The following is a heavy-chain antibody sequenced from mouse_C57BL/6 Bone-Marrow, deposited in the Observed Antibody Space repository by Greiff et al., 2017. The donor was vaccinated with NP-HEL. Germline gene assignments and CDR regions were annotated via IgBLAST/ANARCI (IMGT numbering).Heavy chain of an antibody. CDR1: GFTFSSYA. CDR3: TRAYSNYGFAY. D-gene: IGHD2-5*01. V-gene: IGHV5-9-1*02. CDR2: ISSGGDYI. Sequence: DVMLVESGEGLVKPGGSLKLSCAASGFTFSSYAMSWVRQTPEKRLEWVAYISSGGDYIYYADTVKGRFTISRDNARNTLYLQMSSLKSEDTAMYYCTRAYSNYGFAYWGQGTLVTVSA. J-gene: IGHJ3*01.